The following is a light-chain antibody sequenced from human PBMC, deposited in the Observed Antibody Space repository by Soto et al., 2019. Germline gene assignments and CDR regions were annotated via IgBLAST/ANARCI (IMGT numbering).Light chain of an antibody. Sequence: QSALTQPASVSGSPGQSITISCTGTSSDIASYKFVSWFQHHPGKAPKLMISEVSNRPSGVSDRFSGSKSGNTASLTISGLQAEDEADYYCASLTTTNFVFGTGTKLTVL. J-gene: IGLJ1*01. CDR1: SSDIASYKF. CDR3: ASLTTTNFV. V-gene: IGLV2-14*01. CDR2: EVS.